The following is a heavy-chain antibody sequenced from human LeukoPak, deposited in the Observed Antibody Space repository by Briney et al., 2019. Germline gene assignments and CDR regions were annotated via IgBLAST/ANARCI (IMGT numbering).Heavy chain of an antibody. Sequence: GGSLRLSCAASGFTFSSYEMNWVRQAPGKGLEWVSYIDFSGSTIYYADSVKGRFTISRDNARNSLSLQMISLRAEDTAVYYCARGFGVAYYYYSMDVWGKGTTVTISS. CDR1: GFTFSSYE. D-gene: IGHD3-3*01. J-gene: IGHJ6*03. CDR3: ARGFGVAYYYYSMDV. CDR2: IDFSGSTI. V-gene: IGHV3-48*03.